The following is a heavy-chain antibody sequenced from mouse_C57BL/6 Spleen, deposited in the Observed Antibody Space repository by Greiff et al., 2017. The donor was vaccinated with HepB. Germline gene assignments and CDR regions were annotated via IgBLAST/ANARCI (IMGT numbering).Heavy chain of an antibody. CDR1: ASTFPGYT. V-gene: IGHV1-4*01. D-gene: IGHD1-1*01. CDR2: IIPSSGYT. Sequence: QVQLKESGAELARPGASVKMSCKASASTFPGYTLHWVNQRPGQGREWIGYIIPSSGYTKYNQKFKNKATLAADKSSSTAYMQLSSLTSEDSAVYYCARSITTVNYAMDYWGQGTSVTVSS. J-gene: IGHJ4*01. CDR3: ARSITTVNYAMDY.